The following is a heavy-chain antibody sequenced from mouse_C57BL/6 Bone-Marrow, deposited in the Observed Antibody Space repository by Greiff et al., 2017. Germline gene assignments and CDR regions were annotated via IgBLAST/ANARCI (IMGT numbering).Heavy chain of an antibody. CDR1: GYTFTSYY. CDR3: ITNSDIDC. V-gene: IGHV1-12*01. Sequence: QVQLQQSGAELVRPGASVKMSCKASGYTFTSYYMHWVKQTPRQGLEWIGAIYPGNGDTSYNQKFKGKATLTVDKSSSTAYMQLSSLTSEDTAVYFCITNSDIDCWGQGTTLTVSA. D-gene: IGHD1-2*01. CDR2: IYPGNGDT. J-gene: IGHJ2*01.